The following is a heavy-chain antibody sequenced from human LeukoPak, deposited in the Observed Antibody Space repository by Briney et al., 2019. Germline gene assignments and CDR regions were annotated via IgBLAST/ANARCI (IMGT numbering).Heavy chain of an antibody. D-gene: IGHD2-15*01. CDR3: ARGVLGYCSGGSCYDDAFDI. CDR2: ISSNGGST. Sequence: PGGSLRLSCAASGFTFSSYAMHWVRQAPGKGLEYVSAISSNGGSTYYANSVKGRFTISRDNSKNTLYLQMGSLGAEDMAVYYCARGVLGYCSGGSCYDDAFDIWGQGTMVTVSS. J-gene: IGHJ3*02. CDR1: GFTFSSYA. V-gene: IGHV3-64*01.